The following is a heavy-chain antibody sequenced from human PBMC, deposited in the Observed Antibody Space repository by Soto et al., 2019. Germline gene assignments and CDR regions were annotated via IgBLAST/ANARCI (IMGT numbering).Heavy chain of an antibody. CDR1: GGSISGHY. J-gene: IGHJ5*02. V-gene: IGHV4-59*11. D-gene: IGHD2-21*02. Sequence: SETLSLTCTVSGGSISGHYWSWIRQPPGKGLEWIGYIYYIGSTNYNPSLRSRVTISLDTSKNQVSLKLNSVTAADTAVYYCARLPGSDGPPWGQGILVTVS. CDR3: ARLPGSDGPP. CDR2: IYYIGST.